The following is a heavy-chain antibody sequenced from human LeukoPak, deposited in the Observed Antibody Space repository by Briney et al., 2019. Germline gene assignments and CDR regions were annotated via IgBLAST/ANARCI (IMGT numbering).Heavy chain of an antibody. V-gene: IGHV3-21*01. CDR2: ISSSSSYI. CDR1: GFTFSSYS. Sequence: PGGSLRLSCAASGFTFSSYSMNWVRQAPGKGLEWVSSISSSSSYIYYADSVKGRFTISRDNAKNSLYLQMNSLRAEDTAVYYCARDQDYYDSSGYSLSDYWGQGTLVTVSS. D-gene: IGHD3-22*01. J-gene: IGHJ4*02. CDR3: ARDQDYYDSSGYSLSDY.